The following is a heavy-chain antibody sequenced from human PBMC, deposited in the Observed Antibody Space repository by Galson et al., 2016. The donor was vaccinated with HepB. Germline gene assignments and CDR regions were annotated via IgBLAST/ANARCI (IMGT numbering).Heavy chain of an antibody. J-gene: IGHJ3*02. CDR1: GDTYSNYA. CDR3: AHSTVTTSWPKFDAFDI. Sequence: SVKVSCKASGDTYSNYAISWLRQAPGQGPEWMGGIIPIVPLTNYAQKFQGRVTITADRSTAYESTTTLYMELSSLRSEDTALYYCAHSTVTTSWPKFDAFDIWGQGTMVTVSS. V-gene: IGHV1-69*10. CDR2: IIPIVPLT. D-gene: IGHD4-11*01.